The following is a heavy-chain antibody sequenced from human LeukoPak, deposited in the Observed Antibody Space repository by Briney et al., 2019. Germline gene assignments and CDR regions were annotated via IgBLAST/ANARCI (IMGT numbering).Heavy chain of an antibody. CDR2: ISWNSGSI. CDR1: GFTFDDYA. CDR3: AKAADSSGIEGYFDY. D-gene: IGHD3-22*01. Sequence: GGSLRLSCAASGFTFDDYAMHWVRQAPGKXLEWVSGISWNSGSIGYADSVKGRFTISRDNAKNSLYLQMNSLRAEDTALYYCAKAADSSGIEGYFDYWGQGTLVTVSS. V-gene: IGHV3-9*01. J-gene: IGHJ4*02.